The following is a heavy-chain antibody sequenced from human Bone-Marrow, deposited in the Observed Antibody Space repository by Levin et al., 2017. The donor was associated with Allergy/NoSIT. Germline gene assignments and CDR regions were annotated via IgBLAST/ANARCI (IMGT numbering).Heavy chain of an antibody. CDR1: GFTFSHYY. D-gene: IGHD3-22*01. CDR3: ARDVANYHDSSGYYYNRWFDP. J-gene: IGHJ5*02. CDR2: VGYSSTTT. V-gene: IGHV3-11*01. Sequence: GGSLRLSCAASGFTFSHYYISWIRWAPGKGLEWVSYVGYSSTTTYYADSVKGRFAISRDNARNSVYLQMSSLRAEDTAVYYCARDVANYHDSSGYYYNRWFDPWGQGTLVTVSS.